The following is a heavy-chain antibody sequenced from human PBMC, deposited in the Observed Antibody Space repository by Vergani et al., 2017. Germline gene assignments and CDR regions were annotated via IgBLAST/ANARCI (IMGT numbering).Heavy chain of an antibody. CDR2: ISAYNGNT. CDR3: ARDLPYYYDSSGYYTPFDY. Sequence: QVQLVQSGAEVKKPGASVKVSCKASGYTFTSYGISWVRQAPGQGLEWMGWISAYNGNTKYAQKLQGRVTMTTDTSTSTAYMELRSLRSDDTAVYYCARDLPYYYDSSGYYTPFDYWGQGTLVTVSS. CDR1: GYTFTSYG. D-gene: IGHD3-22*01. J-gene: IGHJ4*02. V-gene: IGHV1-18*01.